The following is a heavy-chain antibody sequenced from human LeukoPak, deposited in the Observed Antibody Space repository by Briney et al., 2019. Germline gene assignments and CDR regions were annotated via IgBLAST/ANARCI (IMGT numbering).Heavy chain of an antibody. Sequence: GGSLRLSCAASGFTFSSYWMSWVRQAPGKGLEWVANIKQDGSEKYYVDSVKGRFTISRDNAKNALYLQMNSLRAEDTAVYYCARELPYYDSSGYYYVGYYYYYMDVWGKGTTVTVSS. V-gene: IGHV3-7*01. CDR2: IKQDGSEK. CDR3: ARELPYYDSSGYYYVGYYYYYMDV. CDR1: GFTFSSYW. J-gene: IGHJ6*03. D-gene: IGHD3-22*01.